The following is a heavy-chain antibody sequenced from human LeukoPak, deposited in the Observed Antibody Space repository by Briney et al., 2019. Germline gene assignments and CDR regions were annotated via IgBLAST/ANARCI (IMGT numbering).Heavy chain of an antibody. CDR2: IYSGGST. CDR3: ARAPRGYGGNSGIPLFDY. V-gene: IGHV3-53*01. CDR1: GFTVSSNY. Sequence: GGSLRLSCAASGFTVSSNYMSWVRQAPGKGLEWVSVIYSGGSTYYADSVKGRFTISRDNSKNTLYLQMNSLRAEDTAVYYCARAPRGYGGNSGIPLFDYWGQGTLVTVSS. D-gene: IGHD4-23*01. J-gene: IGHJ4*02.